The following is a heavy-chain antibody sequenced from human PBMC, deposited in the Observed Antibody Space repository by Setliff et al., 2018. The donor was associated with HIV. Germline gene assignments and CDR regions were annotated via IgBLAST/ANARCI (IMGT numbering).Heavy chain of an antibody. D-gene: IGHD6-19*01. V-gene: IGHV4-59*08. J-gene: IGHJ4*02. CDR2: IYSTGST. Sequence: SETLSLTCTVSGPSINIHYWSWIRQSPGKGFEWIGYIYSTGSTNYNPSLQSRVTISMVASRNQFSLKLTSVTAGDSALYYCARRRGQKATGWYYFDFWGQGALVTVSS. CDR3: ARRRGQKATGWYYFDF. CDR1: GPSINIHY.